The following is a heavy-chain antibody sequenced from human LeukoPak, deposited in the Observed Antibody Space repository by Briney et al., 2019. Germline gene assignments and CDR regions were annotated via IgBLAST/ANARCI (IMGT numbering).Heavy chain of an antibody. J-gene: IGHJ3*02. CDR3: AREEGYCSSTSCSYAFDI. D-gene: IGHD2-2*01. Sequence: GGSLRLACAASGFTVSGNYMSWVRQAPGKGLEWVSVINSGGSTYYADSVKGRFTISRDNSKNTLCLQMNSLRAEDTALYYCAREEGYCSSTSCSYAFDIWGQGTMVTVSS. CDR2: INSGGST. V-gene: IGHV3-66*02. CDR1: GFTVSGNY.